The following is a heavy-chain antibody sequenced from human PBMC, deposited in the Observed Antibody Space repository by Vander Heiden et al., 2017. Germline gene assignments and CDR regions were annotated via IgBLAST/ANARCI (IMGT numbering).Heavy chain of an antibody. Sequence: EVQLVESGGGLIQPGGSLRLSCAASGFTVSSNYMSWVRQAPGKGLEWVSVIYSGGSTYYADSVKGRFTISRDNSKNTLYLQMNSLRAEDTAVYYCARGATVRIQLCPGCYYYYGMDVWGQGTTVTVSS. CDR3: ARGATVRIQLCPGCYYYYGMDV. D-gene: IGHD5-18*01. CDR1: GFTVSSNY. V-gene: IGHV3-53*01. CDR2: IYSGGST. J-gene: IGHJ6*02.